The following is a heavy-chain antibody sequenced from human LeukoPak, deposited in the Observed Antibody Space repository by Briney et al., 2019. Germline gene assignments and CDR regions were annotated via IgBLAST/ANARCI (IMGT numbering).Heavy chain of an antibody. CDR3: ARAGYSSSWYRVGWFDP. J-gene: IGHJ5*02. V-gene: IGHV4-34*01. Sequence: PGGSLRLSCAASGFTFSSYWMHWIRQPPEKGLEWIGEINHSGSTNYNPSLKSRVTISVDTSKNQFSLKLSSVTAADTAVYYCARAGYSSSWYRVGWFDPWGQGTLVTVSS. CDR1: GFTFSSYW. CDR2: INHSGST. D-gene: IGHD6-13*01.